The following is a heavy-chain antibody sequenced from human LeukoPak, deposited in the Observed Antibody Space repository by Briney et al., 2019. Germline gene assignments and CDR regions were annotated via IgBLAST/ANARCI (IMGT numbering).Heavy chain of an antibody. Sequence: SCKASGGTFSSYAMSWVRQAPGKGLEWVSAISGSGGSTYYADSVKGRFTISRDNSKNTLYLQMNSLRAEDTAVYYCAKDMRFDWTPYYFDYWGQGTLVTVSS. J-gene: IGHJ4*02. CDR1: GGTFSSYA. D-gene: IGHD3-9*01. V-gene: IGHV3-23*01. CDR2: ISGSGGST. CDR3: AKDMRFDWTPYYFDY.